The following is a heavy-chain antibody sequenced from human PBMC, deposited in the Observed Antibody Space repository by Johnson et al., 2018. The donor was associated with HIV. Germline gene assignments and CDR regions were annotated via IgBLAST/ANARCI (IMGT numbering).Heavy chain of an antibody. CDR1: GFTFTDYQ. V-gene: IGHV3-11*04. D-gene: IGHD6-6*01. CDR2: ISRSGTTI. CDR3: ARWGYSSSPLDAFDI. Sequence: QVQLVESGGGLVKPGGSLRLSCAASGFTFTDYQMSWIRQAPGKGLEWVSYISRSGTTIYYADSVQGRFTVSRDNAKNSLYLQMKSLRAEDTAVYYCARWGYSSSPLDAFDIWGQGTMVTVSS. J-gene: IGHJ3*02.